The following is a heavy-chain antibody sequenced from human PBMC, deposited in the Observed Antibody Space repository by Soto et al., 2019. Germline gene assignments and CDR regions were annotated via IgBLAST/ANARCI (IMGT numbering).Heavy chain of an antibody. Sequence: EVQLLESGGGLVQPGGSLRLSCAASGFTFSSYAMSWVRQAPGKGLEWFSAISGSGGSTYYADSVKGRFTISRDNSKNTLYLQMNSLRAEDTAVYYCARVIVVVVAATRFFDYWGQGTLVTVSS. CDR1: GFTFSSYA. V-gene: IGHV3-23*01. CDR2: ISGSGGST. D-gene: IGHD2-15*01. J-gene: IGHJ4*02. CDR3: ARVIVVVVAATRFFDY.